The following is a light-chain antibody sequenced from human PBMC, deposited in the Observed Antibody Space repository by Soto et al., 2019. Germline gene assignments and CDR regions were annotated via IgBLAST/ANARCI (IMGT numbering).Light chain of an antibody. Sequence: DIQMTQSPSSLSASVGDRVTITCRASQGISNFLAWYQQKPGKVPRLLISAASTLQSGVPSRLSGSGSGTDFTLTITSLQPEDVATYYCQKYSSVITFGQGTRLEMK. CDR1: QGISNF. V-gene: IGKV1-27*01. CDR2: AAS. CDR3: QKYSSVIT. J-gene: IGKJ5*01.